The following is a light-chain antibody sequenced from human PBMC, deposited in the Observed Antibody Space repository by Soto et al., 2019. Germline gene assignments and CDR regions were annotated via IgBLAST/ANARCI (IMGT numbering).Light chain of an antibody. CDR3: CAYAGSSTYVV. CDR2: EGS. Sequence: SVLTQPASVSGSPGQSLTISCTGTSSDVGSYNLVSWYQQHPGKAPKLMIYEGSKRPSGVSNRFSGSKSGNTASLTISGLQAEDEADYYCCAYAGSSTYVVFGGGTTVTVL. J-gene: IGLJ2*01. CDR1: SSDVGSYNL. V-gene: IGLV2-23*01.